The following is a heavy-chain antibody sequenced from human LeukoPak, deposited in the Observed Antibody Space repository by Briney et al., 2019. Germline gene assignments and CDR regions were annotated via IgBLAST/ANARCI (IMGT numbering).Heavy chain of an antibody. Sequence: PGASVKVSCKASGHTFTSYGISWVRQAPGQGLEWMGWISGYNGNTNYAQKLQGRVTMTTDTSTSTAYMELRSLRSDDTAVYYCARDQGVLRFLEWSKPDAFDIWGQGTMVTVSS. CDR3: ARDQGVLRFLEWSKPDAFDI. V-gene: IGHV1-18*01. D-gene: IGHD3-3*01. CDR2: ISGYNGNT. CDR1: GHTFTSYG. J-gene: IGHJ3*02.